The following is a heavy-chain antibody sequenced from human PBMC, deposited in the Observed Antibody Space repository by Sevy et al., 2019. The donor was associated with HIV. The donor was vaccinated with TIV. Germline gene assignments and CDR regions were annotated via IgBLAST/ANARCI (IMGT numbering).Heavy chain of an antibody. CDR3: ARGRKTTQEWLEELDYYYGVDV. D-gene: IGHD2-8*01. J-gene: IGHJ6*02. CDR1: GFTFSTYD. Sequence: GGSLRLSCAASGFTFSTYDMHWVRQAPGKGLKWVAYIRYDGSNKYYADSVRGRFTISRDNSKNTLYLQMNSLRAEDTAVYYCARGRKTTQEWLEELDYYYGVDVWGQGTTVTVSS. V-gene: IGHV3-30*02. CDR2: IRYDGSNK.